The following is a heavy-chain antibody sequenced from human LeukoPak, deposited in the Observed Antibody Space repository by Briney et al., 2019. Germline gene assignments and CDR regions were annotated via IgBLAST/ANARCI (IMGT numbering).Heavy chain of an antibody. V-gene: IGHV4-4*02. CDR1: GGSISSSNW. CDR2: IYHSGST. CDR3: ARGQDGSGHTPYGGYGMDV. J-gene: IGHJ6*02. Sequence: SETLSLTCAVSGGSISSSNWWSWVRQPPGKGLEWIGEIYHSGSTNYNPSLKSRVTISVDKSKNQFSLKLSSVTAADTAVYYCARGQDGSGHTPYGGYGMDVWGQGTTVTVSS. D-gene: IGHD3-3*01.